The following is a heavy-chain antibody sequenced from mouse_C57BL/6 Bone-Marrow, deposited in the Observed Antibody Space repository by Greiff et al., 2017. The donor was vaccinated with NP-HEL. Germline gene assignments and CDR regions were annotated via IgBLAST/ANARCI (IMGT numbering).Heavy chain of an antibody. CDR2: IWGVGST. D-gene: IGHD2-1*01. CDR1: GFSLTSYG. CDR3: ASFYYGNYLLYYFDY. Sequence: VQVVESGPGLVAPSQSLSITCTVSGFSLTSYGVDWVRQSPGKGLEWLGVIWGVGSTNYNSALKSRLSISKDNSKSQVFLKMNSLQTDDTAMYYCASFYYGNYLLYYFDYWGQGTTLTVSS. V-gene: IGHV2-6*01. J-gene: IGHJ2*01.